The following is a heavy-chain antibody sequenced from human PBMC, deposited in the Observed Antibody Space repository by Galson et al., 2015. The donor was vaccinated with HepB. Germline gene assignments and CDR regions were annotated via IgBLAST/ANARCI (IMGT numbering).Heavy chain of an antibody. J-gene: IGHJ4*02. CDR3: ARTVRRRNVEGALVFDY. CDR2: IKQDGSEK. D-gene: IGHD1-26*01. Sequence: SLRLSCAASGFTFSSYWMSWVRQAPGKGLEWVANIKQDGSEKYYVDSVKGRFTISRDNAKNSLYLQMNSLRAEDTAVYYCARTVRRRNVEGALVFDYWGQGTLVTVSS. V-gene: IGHV3-7*03. CDR1: GFTFSSYW.